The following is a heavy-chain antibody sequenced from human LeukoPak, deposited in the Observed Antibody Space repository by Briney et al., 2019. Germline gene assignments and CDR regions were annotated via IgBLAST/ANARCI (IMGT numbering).Heavy chain of an antibody. CDR2: IYYSGST. CDR3: ARGEDSGYDF. D-gene: IGHD5-12*01. J-gene: IGHJ4*02. CDR1: GGSISSSSYY. Sequence: KTSETLSLTCTVSGGSISSSSYYWGWIRQPPGKGLEWIGSIYYSGSTYYNPSLKSRVTISVDTSKNQFSLKLSSVTAADTAVYYCARGEDSGYDFWGQGTLVTVSS. V-gene: IGHV4-39*07.